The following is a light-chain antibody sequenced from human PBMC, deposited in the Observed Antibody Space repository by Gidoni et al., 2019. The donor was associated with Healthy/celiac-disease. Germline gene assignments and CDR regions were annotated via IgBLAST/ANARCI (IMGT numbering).Light chain of an antibody. CDR3: RQYRTYPPYT. V-gene: IGKV1-17*01. J-gene: IGKJ2*01. CDR2: AAS. CDR1: QGIRSD. Sequence: DIQMTQSPSSLSASVGDRVTITCRSSQGIRSDLCWYQQNPGETPKRLISAASSLERGVPSRFSGSGCGTDFTITISSLQPEDDATNYYRQYRTYPPYTFGQGTKVEIK.